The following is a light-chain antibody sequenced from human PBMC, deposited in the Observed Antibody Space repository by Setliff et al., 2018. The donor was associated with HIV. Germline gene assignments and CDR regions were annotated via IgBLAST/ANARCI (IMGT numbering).Light chain of an antibody. CDR1: SNDVGAYYY. Sequence: QSVLTQPASVSGSPGQSIAISCTGTSNDVGAYYYVSWCQQHPGKAPKVIIYDVSHRPSGVSDRFSASKSGNTASLTISGLRAEDEAVYYCTSYATSSLVIFGGGTKVTVL. CDR3: TSYATSSLVI. V-gene: IGLV2-14*03. J-gene: IGLJ2*01. CDR2: DVS.